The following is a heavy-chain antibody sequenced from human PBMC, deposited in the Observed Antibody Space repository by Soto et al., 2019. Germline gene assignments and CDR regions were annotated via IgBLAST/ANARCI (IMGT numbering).Heavy chain of an antibody. D-gene: IGHD3-9*01. V-gene: IGHV3-23*01. CDR1: GFTFSNYA. CDR2: VSDDGGTT. CDR3: AKADTGHFRPFEY. J-gene: IGHJ4*02. Sequence: EAQLLESGGCLVQPGESLRLSCAASGFTFSNYAMSWVRQAPRKGLEWVSVVSDDGGTTFYADSVRARFTISRDNSKNTVDLQMISLRAEDTAVYYCAKADTGHFRPFEYCGQGTLVTVSS.